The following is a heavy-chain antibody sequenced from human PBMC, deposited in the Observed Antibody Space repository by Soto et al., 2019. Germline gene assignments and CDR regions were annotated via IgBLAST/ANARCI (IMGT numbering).Heavy chain of an antibody. Sequence: SETLSLTCTVSGGSISSGDYYWSWIRQPPGKGLEWIGYIYYSGSTYYNPSLKSRVTISVDTSKNQFSLKLSSVTAADTAVYYCARGDPAVGSHCSGGSCHGPPPGWFDPWGQGXLVTVSS. CDR3: ARGDPAVGSHCSGGSCHGPPPGWFDP. CDR2: IYYSGST. V-gene: IGHV4-30-4*01. J-gene: IGHJ5*02. D-gene: IGHD2-15*01. CDR1: GGSISSGDYY.